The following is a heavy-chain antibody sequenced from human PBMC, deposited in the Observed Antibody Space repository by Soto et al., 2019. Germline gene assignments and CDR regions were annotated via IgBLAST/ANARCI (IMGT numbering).Heavy chain of an antibody. CDR1: GYSFASCW. V-gene: IGHV5-10-1*01. D-gene: IGHD2-2*01. CDR3: ARQGCSSTSCYHYYYYYGMDV. CDR2: IDPSDSYT. Sequence: PGESLKSACXGSGYSFASCWISWVRQMPGKGLEWMGRIDPSDSYTNYSPSFQGHVTISADKSISTAYLQWSSLKASDTAMYYCARQGCSSTSCYHYYYYYGMDVWGQGTTVTVS. J-gene: IGHJ6*02.